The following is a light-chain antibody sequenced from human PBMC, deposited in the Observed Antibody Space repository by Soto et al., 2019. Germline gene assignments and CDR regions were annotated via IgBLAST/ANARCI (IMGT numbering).Light chain of an antibody. V-gene: IGKV1-5*01. CDR3: QQYNGWPYT. CDR1: QSISSW. CDR2: DAS. J-gene: IGKJ2*01. Sequence: DIQMTQSPSTLSASVGDRVTITCRASQSISSWLAWYQQKPGKAPKLLIYDASSLESGVPSRFSGSGSGTEFTLTISSLQSEDFAVYYCQQYNGWPYTFGQGTKLEIK.